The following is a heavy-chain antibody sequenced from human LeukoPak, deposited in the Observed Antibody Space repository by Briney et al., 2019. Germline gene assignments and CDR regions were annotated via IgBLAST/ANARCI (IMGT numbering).Heavy chain of an antibody. CDR2: VSYSGST. CDR3: ARVDKTSGSYYGY. J-gene: IGHJ4*02. V-gene: IGHV4-59*01. D-gene: IGHD1-26*01. CDR1: GGSISSYY. Sequence: SETLSPTCAVSGGSISSYYWSWIGQPPGKGLEWIGYVSYSGSTNYNPSLKSRVTISVDTSKNQFSLKLNSVTAADTAVYYCARVDKTSGSYYGYWGQGTLVTVSS.